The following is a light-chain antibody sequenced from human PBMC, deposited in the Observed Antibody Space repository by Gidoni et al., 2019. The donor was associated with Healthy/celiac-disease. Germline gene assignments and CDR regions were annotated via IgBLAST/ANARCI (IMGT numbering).Light chain of an antibody. CDR2: LGS. CDR1: QSLLHSNGYNY. CDR3: MQALQTPPA. Sequence: IVMTQYQLSLRVTPGEPASISCRSSQSLLHSNGYNYLDWYLQKPGQSPQLLIYLGSNRASGVPDRFSGSGSGTDFTLKISRVEAEDVGVYYCMQALQTPPAFGQGTKLEIK. J-gene: IGKJ2*01. V-gene: IGKV2-28*01.